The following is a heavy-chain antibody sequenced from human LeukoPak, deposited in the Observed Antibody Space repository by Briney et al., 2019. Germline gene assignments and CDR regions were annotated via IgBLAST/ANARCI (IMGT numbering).Heavy chain of an antibody. CDR3: AKRGGITMIPFDY. V-gene: IGHV3-7*01. CDR2: IKQDGSEK. CDR1: GFTFSSYW. J-gene: IGHJ4*02. D-gene: IGHD3-22*01. Sequence: PGGSLRLSCAASGFTFSSYWMSWVRQAPGKGLEWVANIKQDGSEKYYVDSVKGRFTISRDNAKNSLYLQMNSLRAEDTAVYYCAKRGGITMIPFDYWGQGTLVTVSS.